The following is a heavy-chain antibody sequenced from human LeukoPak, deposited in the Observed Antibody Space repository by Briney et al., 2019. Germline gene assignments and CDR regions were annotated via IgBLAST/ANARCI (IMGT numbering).Heavy chain of an antibody. CDR2: ISAYNGNT. CDR1: GDTFSSYD. J-gene: IGHJ4*02. D-gene: IGHD6-19*01. V-gene: IGHV1-18*01. Sequence: ASVKVSCKASGDTFSSYDISWVRQAPGQGLEWMGWISAYNGNTNYAQKLQGRVTMTTDTSTSTAYLELRSLRSDDTAVYYCARDRAYGYSTVWDFDYWGQGTLVTVSS. CDR3: ARDRAYGYSTVWDFDY.